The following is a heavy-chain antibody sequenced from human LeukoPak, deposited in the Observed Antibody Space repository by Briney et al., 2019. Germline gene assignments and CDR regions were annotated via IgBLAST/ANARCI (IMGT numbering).Heavy chain of an antibody. CDR1: GYTFTNYG. V-gene: IGHV1-18*01. J-gene: IGHJ6*02. Sequence: ASVKVSCKASGYTFTNYGITWVRQAPGQGLEWMGWINTYYGNTNYAQKLQGRVTMTTDTSTSTACMELRSLRSDDTAVYYCAREAHIVVVPAASYYYYYGMDVWGQGTTVTVSS. CDR3: AREAHIVVVPAASYYYYYGMDV. D-gene: IGHD2-2*01. CDR2: INTYYGNT.